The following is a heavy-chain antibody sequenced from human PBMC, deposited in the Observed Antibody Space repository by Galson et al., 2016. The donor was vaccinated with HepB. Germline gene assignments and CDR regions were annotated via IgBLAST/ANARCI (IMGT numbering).Heavy chain of an antibody. CDR1: GGSLSDYY. Sequence: LSLTCAVYGGSLSDYYWSWLRQPPGTGLDWIGEINRDGTTNYNPSLKRRVTISIDTSSNQFSLNLSSVTAADAAVYYCARNFGKTQGYWGQGTLVTVSS. D-gene: IGHD3-10*01. CDR3: ARNFGKTQGY. CDR2: INRDGTT. V-gene: IGHV4-34*01. J-gene: IGHJ4*02.